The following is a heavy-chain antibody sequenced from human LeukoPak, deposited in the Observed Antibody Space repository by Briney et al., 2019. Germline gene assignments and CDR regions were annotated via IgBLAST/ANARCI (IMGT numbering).Heavy chain of an antibody. CDR3: AKPSGTADYYYYYMDV. J-gene: IGHJ6*03. CDR1: GFTFSSYN. V-gene: IGHV3-21*01. D-gene: IGHD1-26*01. CDR2: ITSSSSYI. Sequence: PGGSLRLSCAASGFTFSSYNMNWVRQAPGKGLEWVSSITSSSSYIYYADSVKGRFTISRDNAKNSLYLQMNSLRAEDTAVYYCAKPSGTADYYYYYMDVWGKGTTVTVSS.